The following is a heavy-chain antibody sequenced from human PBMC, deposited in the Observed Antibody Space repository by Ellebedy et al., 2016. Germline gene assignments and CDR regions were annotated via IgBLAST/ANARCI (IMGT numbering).Heavy chain of an antibody. V-gene: IGHV3-74*01. D-gene: IGHD3-22*01. J-gene: IGHJ4*02. CDR3: ARAVSNYYDSSGSGY. CDR2: INSDWTSL. Sequence: GESLKIPXAASGFTFSSYWMHWVRQAPGKGLVWVSRINSDWTSLSYADSVQGRFTISRDNAKNTLYLQMNSLRAEDTAVYYCARAVSNYYDSSGSGYWGQGTLVTVSS. CDR1: GFTFSSYW.